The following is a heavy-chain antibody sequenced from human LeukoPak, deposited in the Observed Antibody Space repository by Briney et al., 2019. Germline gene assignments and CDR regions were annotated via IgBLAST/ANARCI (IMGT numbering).Heavy chain of an antibody. J-gene: IGHJ4*02. Sequence: GGSLRLSCAASGFTFSSYPMSWVRQAPGKGLEWVSTIGGGHTYYADSVEGRFTISRDNSKNTLYLQMNSLRAEDTAVYYCAKLITTNGPDYWGQGALVTVSS. CDR1: GFTFSSYP. V-gene: IGHV3-23*01. CDR3: AKLITTNGPDY. D-gene: IGHD1/OR15-1a*01. CDR2: IGGGHT.